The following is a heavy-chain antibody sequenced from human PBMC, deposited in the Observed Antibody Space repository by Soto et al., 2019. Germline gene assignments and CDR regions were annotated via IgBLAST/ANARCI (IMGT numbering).Heavy chain of an antibody. Sequence: SETLSLSCTVSGGSISSSTYYWGWMRQPPGKGLEWIASFFIGGNTYYNPSLKSRVTISVDTSKNQFSLKLSSVTAADTAVYYCARGGIAAAGTWFHPWGQGTLVTVSS. CDR2: FFIGGNT. V-gene: IGHV4-39*07. CDR3: ARGGIAAAGTWFHP. J-gene: IGHJ5*02. D-gene: IGHD6-13*01. CDR1: GGSISSSTYY.